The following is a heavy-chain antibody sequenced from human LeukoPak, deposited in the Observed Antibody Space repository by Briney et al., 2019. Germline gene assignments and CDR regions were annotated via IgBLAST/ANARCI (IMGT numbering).Heavy chain of an antibody. CDR1: GFTFSTYS. J-gene: IGHJ4*02. Sequence: GGSLRLSCAASGFTFSTYSMNWVRQAPGKGLEWVSSISSSSSYIYYADSVKGRFTISRDNSKNTLYLQMNSLRAEDTAVYYCAKDRQRTLLWLPQKGYYFDYWGQGTLVTVSS. CDR3: AKDRQRTLLWLPQKGYYFDY. V-gene: IGHV3-21*01. CDR2: ISSSSSYI. D-gene: IGHD3-10*01.